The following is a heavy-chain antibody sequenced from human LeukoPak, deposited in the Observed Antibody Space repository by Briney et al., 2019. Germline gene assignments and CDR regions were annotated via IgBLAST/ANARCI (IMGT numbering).Heavy chain of an antibody. V-gene: IGHV4-34*01. D-gene: IGHD4-17*01. CDR2: INHSGST. CDR3: ARGLMRMTTVTLDY. CDR1: GGSFSGYY. J-gene: IGHJ4*02. Sequence: KPSETLSLTCAVYGGSFSGYYWSWIRQPPGKGLEWIGEINHSGSTNYNPSLKSRVTISVDTSKNQFSLKLSSVTAADTAVYYCARGLMRMTTVTLDYWGQGTLVTVSS.